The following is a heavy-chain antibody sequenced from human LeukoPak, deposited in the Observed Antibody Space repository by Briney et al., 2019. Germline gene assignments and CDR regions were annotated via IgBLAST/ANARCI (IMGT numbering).Heavy chain of an antibody. CDR3: ARTENYYDSSGSVDAFDI. D-gene: IGHD3-22*01. J-gene: IGHJ3*02. CDR1: GGSISSYY. CDR2: IYYSGST. V-gene: IGHV4-59*01. Sequence: PSETLSLTCTVSGGSISSYYWSWIRQPPGKGLEWIGYIYYSGSTNYNPSLKSRVTISVDTSRNQFSLKLNSVTAADTAVYYCARTENYYDSSGSVDAFDIWGQGTMVTVSS.